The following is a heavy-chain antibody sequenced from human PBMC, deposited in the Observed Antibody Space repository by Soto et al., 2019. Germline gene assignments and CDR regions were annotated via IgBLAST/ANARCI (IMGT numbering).Heavy chain of an antibody. D-gene: IGHD5-12*01. CDR3: ARETYYSGHVIADLDL. J-gene: IGHJ2*01. CDR2: VSSEGGTQ. CDR1: GFTFSTYA. Sequence: QVQLVESGGGVVQPGGSLRLSCAASGFTFSTYAMQWVRQAPGKGLEWVAVVSSEGGTQFYADSVKGRFTIYRDNSKNSLYLQMSSLTIEHSAIYYCARETYYSGHVIADLDLWARGTLVTVSS. V-gene: IGHV3-30-3*01.